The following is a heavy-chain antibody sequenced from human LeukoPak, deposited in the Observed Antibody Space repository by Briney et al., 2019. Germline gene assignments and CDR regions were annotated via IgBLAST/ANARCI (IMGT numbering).Heavy chain of an antibody. J-gene: IGHJ5*02. Sequence: SETLSLTCTVSGGSISSYYWSWIRQPPGKGLEWIGSIYYSGSTYHNPSLKSRVTISVDTSKNQFSLKLSSVTAADTAVYYCARGLRRRTMIAVPRRALWFDPWGQGTLVTVSS. CDR2: IYYSGST. V-gene: IGHV4-39*07. D-gene: IGHD3-22*01. CDR3: ARGLRRRTMIAVPRRALWFDP. CDR1: GGSISSYY.